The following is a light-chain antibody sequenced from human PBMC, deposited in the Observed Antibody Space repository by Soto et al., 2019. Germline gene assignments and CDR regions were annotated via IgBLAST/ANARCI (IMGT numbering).Light chain of an antibody. J-gene: IGKJ4*01. Sequence: DIQVTQSPSSLSASVGDRVTITCQASQDIGNHLNWYQQKPGKAPKLLIYDAAILETGVPSSFSGSGSGADFTFTISSLQAEDIATYFCQQYGDIPRFGGWTKVEIK. V-gene: IGKV1-33*01. CDR1: QDIGNH. CDR3: QQYGDIPR. CDR2: DAA.